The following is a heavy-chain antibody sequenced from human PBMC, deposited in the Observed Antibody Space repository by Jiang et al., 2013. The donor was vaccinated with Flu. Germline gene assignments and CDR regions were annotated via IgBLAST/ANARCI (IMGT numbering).Heavy chain of an antibody. CDR1: SISSGDYY. Sequence: SISSGDYYWSWIRQPPGKGLEWIGYIYYSGSTYYNPSLKSRVTISVDTSKNQFSLKLSSVTAADTAVYYCARDLDYSTIVDYYYYMDVWGKGTTVTVSS. D-gene: IGHD4-11*01. J-gene: IGHJ6*03. CDR2: IYYSGST. V-gene: IGHV4-30-4*01. CDR3: ARDLDYSTIVDYYYYMDV.